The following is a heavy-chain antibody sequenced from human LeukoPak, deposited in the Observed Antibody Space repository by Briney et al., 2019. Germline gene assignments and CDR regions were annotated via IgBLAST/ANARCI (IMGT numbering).Heavy chain of an antibody. D-gene: IGHD6-25*01. J-gene: IGHJ4*02. CDR1: GFTFSDAW. CDR2: IKSKIDGGTI. CDR3: TTRRQDGC. Sequence: GGSLRLSCAASGFTFSDAWMSWVRQAPGKVLEWVGRIKSKIDGGTIDYGAPVKGRFTISRDDSRNTLYLQMNSLKTEDTAVYYCTTRRQDGCWGQGTLVTVS. V-gene: IGHV3-15*01.